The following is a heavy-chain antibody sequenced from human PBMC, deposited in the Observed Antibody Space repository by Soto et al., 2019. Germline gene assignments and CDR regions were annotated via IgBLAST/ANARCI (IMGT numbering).Heavy chain of an antibody. CDR2: IHNSGTT. V-gene: IGHV4-31*03. CDR1: GGSISSGGYY. Sequence: QVQLQESGPGLVKPSQTLSLTCTVSGGSISSGGYYWSWIRQHPGKGLEYIGYIHNSGTTYYNPSLQSRVTISMDTSKNHFSLKLSSVTAADTAVYYCARDRRDWFDPWGQGTLVTDSS. CDR3: ARDRRDWFDP. J-gene: IGHJ5*02.